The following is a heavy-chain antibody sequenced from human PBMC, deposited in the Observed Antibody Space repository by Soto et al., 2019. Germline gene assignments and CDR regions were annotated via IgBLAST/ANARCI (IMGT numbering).Heavy chain of an antibody. CDR3: ARRSFSSGWDFDY. V-gene: IGHV1-46*01. D-gene: IGHD6-19*01. CDR1: GYSFTSYY. J-gene: IGHJ4*02. CDR2: INLSGGTT. Sequence: ASVKVSCKASGYSFTSYYMHWARQAPGQGFEWMGIINLSGGTTTYAQKFQGRVTMTRDTSTSTVYMELSSLRSEDTAMYYCARRSFSSGWDFDYWGQGTLVTVSS.